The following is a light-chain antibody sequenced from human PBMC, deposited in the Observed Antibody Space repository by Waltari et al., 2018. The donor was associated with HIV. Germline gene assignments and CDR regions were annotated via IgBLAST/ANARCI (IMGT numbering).Light chain of an antibody. Sequence: QSVLTQPPSVSGAPGQRVTISCTGSSSNIGAGYAVHWYQQLPGTAPRLLIYANKHRPSCVPDRFSGAKSGTSASLAITGLEAEDEADYYCLSYDTSLSGSVFGGGTKLTVL. J-gene: IGLJ2*01. CDR2: ANK. CDR1: SSNIGAGYA. CDR3: LSYDTSLSGSV. V-gene: IGLV1-40*01.